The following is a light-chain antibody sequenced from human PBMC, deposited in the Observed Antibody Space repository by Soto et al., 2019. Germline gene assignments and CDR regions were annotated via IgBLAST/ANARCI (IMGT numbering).Light chain of an antibody. J-gene: IGKJ5*01. CDR2: DAS. Sequence: EIVLTQSPATLSLYPRERATLSCRASQSVSSYLAWYQHKPGQAPRLLIYDASNRATGIPARFSGSGSGTDFTLTISSLEPEDFAVYYCQQRSNWITFGQGTRLEIK. CDR1: QSVSSY. CDR3: QQRSNWIT. V-gene: IGKV3-11*01.